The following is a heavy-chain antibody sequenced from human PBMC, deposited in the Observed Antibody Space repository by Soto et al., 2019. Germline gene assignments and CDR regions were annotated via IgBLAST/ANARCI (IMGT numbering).Heavy chain of an antibody. V-gene: IGHV1-18*01. CDR3: ARGRAFYYYDSSGYLAPLDY. J-gene: IGHJ4*02. D-gene: IGHD3-22*01. CDR2: ISAYNGNT. Sequence: WASVKVSCKASGYTFTSYGISWVRQAPGQGLEWMGWISAYNGNTNYAQKLQGRVTMTTDTSTSTAYMELRSLRSDDTAVYYCARGRAFYYYDSSGYLAPLDYWGQGTQVTVSS. CDR1: GYTFTSYG.